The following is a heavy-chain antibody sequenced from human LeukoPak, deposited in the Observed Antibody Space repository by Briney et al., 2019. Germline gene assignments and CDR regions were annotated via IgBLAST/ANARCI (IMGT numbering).Heavy chain of an antibody. CDR2: ISAGSST. D-gene: IGHD6-6*01. V-gene: IGHV3-23*01. J-gene: IGHJ4*02. CDR1: GFTFSSYA. Sequence: GGSLRLSCAASGFTFSSYAMSWVRQAPGKGLEWVSAISAGSSTHYADSVKGRFTISRDNAKSSLYLQMNSLRAEDTAVYYCAVDLAARFDYWGQGTLVTASS. CDR3: AVDLAARFDY.